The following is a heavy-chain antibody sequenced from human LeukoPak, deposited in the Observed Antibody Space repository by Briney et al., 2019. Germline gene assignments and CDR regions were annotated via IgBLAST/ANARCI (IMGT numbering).Heavy chain of an antibody. CDR3: ARGDHDYGGNWNFDY. CDR2: ISSSSSYI. D-gene: IGHD4-23*01. V-gene: IGHV3-21*01. CDR1: GLTFSSYS. Sequence: GGSLRLSCAASGLTFSSYSMNWVRQTPGKGLEWVSSISSSSSYIYYADSVKGRFTISRDNAKNSLYLQMNSLRAEDTAVYYCARGDHDYGGNWNFDYWGQGTLVTVSS. J-gene: IGHJ4*02.